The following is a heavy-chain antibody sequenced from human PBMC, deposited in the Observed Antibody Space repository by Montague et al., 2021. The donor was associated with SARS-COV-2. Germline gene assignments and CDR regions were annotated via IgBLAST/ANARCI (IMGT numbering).Heavy chain of an antibody. J-gene: IGHJ4*02. CDR3: ALSLYDILTGYYTVFDY. V-gene: IGHV2-70*01. Sequence: PALVKPTQTLTLTCTFSGFSLSTSGMCVSWIRQPPGKALEWLALIDWDDDKYYSTSLKTRLTISKDTSKNQVVLTMTNMDPVDTATYYCALSLYDILTGYYTVFDYWGQGTLVTVSS. D-gene: IGHD3-9*01. CDR1: GFSLSTSGMC. CDR2: IDWDDDK.